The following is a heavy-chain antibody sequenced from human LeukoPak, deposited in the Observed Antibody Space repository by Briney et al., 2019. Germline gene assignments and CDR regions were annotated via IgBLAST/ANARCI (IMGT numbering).Heavy chain of an antibody. CDR3: AKRSAESSGYFDY. CDR2: ISYDGSNK. Sequence: GGSLRLSCAASGFTFSSYGMHWVRQAPGKGLEWVAVISYDGSNKYYADSVKGRFTISRDNSKNMLYLQMNSLRAEDTAVYYCAKRSAESSGYFDYWGQGTLVTVSS. CDR1: GFTFSSYG. V-gene: IGHV3-30*18. D-gene: IGHD6-19*01. J-gene: IGHJ4*02.